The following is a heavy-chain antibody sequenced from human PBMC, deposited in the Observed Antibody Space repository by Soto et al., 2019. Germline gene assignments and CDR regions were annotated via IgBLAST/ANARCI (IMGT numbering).Heavy chain of an antibody. CDR1: GFTFNLYT. CDR3: ASDAASSLDH. CDR2: CTPSSSSI. J-gene: IGHJ4*02. Sequence: EVQLVESGGGLVMPGGSLRLSCAASGFTFNLYTMHWVRQAPGKGLEWVSFCTPSSSSISYADSVEGRFTISRDNDRNSLYRQIHNLSSEDTAVYYCASDAASSLDHLGQGTLVTLAS. D-gene: IGHD6-13*01. V-gene: IGHV3-21*01.